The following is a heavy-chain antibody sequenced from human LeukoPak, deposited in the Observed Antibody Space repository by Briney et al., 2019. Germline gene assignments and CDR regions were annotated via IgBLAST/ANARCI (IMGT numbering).Heavy chain of an antibody. J-gene: IGHJ6*03. Sequence: ASVKVSCKASVYTFTSYGISWVRQAPGQGLEWMGWISAYNGNTNYAQKLQGRVTMTTDTSTSTAYMELRSLRSDDTAVYYCARVGYDSSGLYYYYYMDVWGKGTTVTVSS. D-gene: IGHD3-22*01. V-gene: IGHV1-18*01. CDR3: ARVGYDSSGLYYYYYMDV. CDR2: ISAYNGNT. CDR1: VYTFTSYG.